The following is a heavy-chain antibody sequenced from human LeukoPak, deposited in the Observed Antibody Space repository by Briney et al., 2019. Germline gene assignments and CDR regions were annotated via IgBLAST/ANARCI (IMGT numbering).Heavy chain of an antibody. V-gene: IGHV1-8*03. Sequence: ASVKVSCKASGYTFTSYDINWVRQATGQGLEWMGWMTPHSGNTGYAQKFQGRVTITRNTSISTAYMELSSLRSEDTAVYYCARGTWTQLLFEENWFDPWGQGTLVTVSS. J-gene: IGHJ5*02. CDR1: GYTFTSYD. CDR3: ARGTWTQLLFEENWFDP. CDR2: MTPHSGNT. D-gene: IGHD5-18*01.